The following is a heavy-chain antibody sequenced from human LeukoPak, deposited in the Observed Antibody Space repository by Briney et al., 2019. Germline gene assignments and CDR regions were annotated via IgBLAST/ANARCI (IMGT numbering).Heavy chain of an antibody. D-gene: IGHD2-2*01. V-gene: IGHV1-2*02. J-gene: IGHJ6*03. CDR3: ARAKIVVVPAAMYMDV. CDR2: INPNSGGT. Sequence: GASVKVSCKASGYTFTGYYMHWVRQAPGQGLEWMGWINPNSGGTNYAQKFQGRVTMTRDTSISTAYMELSRLRSDDTAVYYCARAKIVVVPAAMYMDVWGKGTTVTVSS. CDR1: GYTFTGYY.